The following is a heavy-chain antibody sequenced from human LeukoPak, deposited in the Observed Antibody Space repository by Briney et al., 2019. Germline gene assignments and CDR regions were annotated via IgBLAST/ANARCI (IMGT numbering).Heavy chain of an antibody. CDR2: IYSGGST. CDR3: AKVKAAAGTKHSGYFDY. Sequence: GGSLRLSCAASGFTVSSNYMSWVRQAPGKGLEWVSVIYSGGSTYYADSVKGRFTISRDNSKNTLYLQMNSLRAEDTAVYYCAKVKAAAGTKHSGYFDYWGQGTLVTVSS. CDR1: GFTVSSNY. J-gene: IGHJ4*02. D-gene: IGHD6-13*01. V-gene: IGHV3-53*01.